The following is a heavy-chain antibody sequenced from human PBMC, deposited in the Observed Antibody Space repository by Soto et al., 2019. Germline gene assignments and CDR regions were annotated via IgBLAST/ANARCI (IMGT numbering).Heavy chain of an antibody. Sequence: ASVKVSCKASGYTFTSYGISWVRQAPGQGLEWMGWISAYNGNTNYAQKLQGRVTMTTDTSTSTAYMELRSLRSDDTAVYYCARGRAAGSLRPYYFDYWGQGTLVTVSS. CDR3: ARGRAAGSLRPYYFDY. D-gene: IGHD3-10*01. CDR1: GYTFTSYG. CDR2: ISAYNGNT. V-gene: IGHV1-18*01. J-gene: IGHJ4*02.